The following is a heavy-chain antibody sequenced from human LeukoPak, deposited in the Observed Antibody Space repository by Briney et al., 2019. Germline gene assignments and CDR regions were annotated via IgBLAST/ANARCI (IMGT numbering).Heavy chain of an antibody. D-gene: IGHD2-15*01. Sequence: GGSLRHPCAASGFTFSDYWMHWVRQAPGKGLEWVSRINSDASRPSYADSVKGRFTITRDNAKNTLYLQMNSLRVEDTGLYYCTRETRETGSGDHQTDAFAIRGQGTMVSVSS. CDR3: TRETRETGSGDHQTDAFAI. J-gene: IGHJ3*02. V-gene: IGHV3-74*01. CDR2: INSDASRP. CDR1: GFTFSDYW.